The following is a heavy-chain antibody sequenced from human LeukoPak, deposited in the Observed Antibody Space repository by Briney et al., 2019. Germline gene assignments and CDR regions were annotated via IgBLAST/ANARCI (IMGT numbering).Heavy chain of an antibody. CDR1: GYTFTSYD. D-gene: IGHD3-3*01. J-gene: IGHJ4*02. CDR2: IIPIFGTA. CDR3: ARGPSRVGWFIDY. V-gene: IGHV1-69*05. Sequence: SVKVSCKASGYTFTSYDINWVRQAPGQGLEWMGGIIPIFGTANYAQKFQGRVTITTDESTSTAYMELSSLRSEDTAVYYCARGPSRVGWFIDYWGQGTLVTVSS.